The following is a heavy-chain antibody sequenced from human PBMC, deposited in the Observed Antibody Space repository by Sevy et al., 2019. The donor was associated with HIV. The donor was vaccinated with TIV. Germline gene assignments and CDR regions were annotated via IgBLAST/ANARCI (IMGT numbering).Heavy chain of an antibody. D-gene: IGHD1-7*01. V-gene: IGHV5-51*01. CDR2: IYPDDSDT. Sequence: GESLKISCKGSGYKFSDYWIGWVRQMPGKGLEWMGIIYPDDSDTRYSPSFQGKVTLLVDKSINTAYLQWTSLKASDTAMYYCARRGRVELPARGWFDPWGQGTLVTVSS. CDR1: GYKFSDYW. CDR3: ARRGRVELPARGWFDP. J-gene: IGHJ5*02.